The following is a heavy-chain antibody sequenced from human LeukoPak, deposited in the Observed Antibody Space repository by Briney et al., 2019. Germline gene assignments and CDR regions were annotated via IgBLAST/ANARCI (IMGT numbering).Heavy chain of an antibody. CDR2: IYHSGST. V-gene: IGHV4-30-2*01. CDR3: ASSVYHYYGSGSYSGQFDY. D-gene: IGHD3-10*01. CDR1: GGSISSGGYS. Sequence: SETLSLTCAVSGGSISSGGYSWSWIRLPPGKGLEWIGYIYHSGSTYYNPSLKSRVTISVDRSKNQFSMKLSSVTAADTAVYYCASSVYHYYGSGSYSGQFDYWGQGTLVTVSS. J-gene: IGHJ4*02.